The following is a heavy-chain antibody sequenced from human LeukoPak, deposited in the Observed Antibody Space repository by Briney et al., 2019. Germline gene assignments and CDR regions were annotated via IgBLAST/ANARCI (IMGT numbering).Heavy chain of an antibody. D-gene: IGHD5-18*01. CDR1: GFTVSSNY. Sequence: PGGSLRLSCAASGFTVSSNYMSWVRQAPGKGLEWVSVIYVDGSTYYADSVQGRFTFSRDNSKNTLYLQMNNLTAEDTAVYYCARDFYSRQFDYWGQGALVTVSS. V-gene: IGHV3-53*01. J-gene: IGHJ4*02. CDR2: IYVDGST. CDR3: ARDFYSRQFDY.